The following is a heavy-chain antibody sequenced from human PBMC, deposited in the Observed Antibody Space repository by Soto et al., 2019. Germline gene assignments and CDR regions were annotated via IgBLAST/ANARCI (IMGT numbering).Heavy chain of an antibody. CDR2: INPNSGGT. Sequence: QVQLVQSGAEVKKPGSSVKVSCKASGGTFSSYAISWVRQAPGQGLEWMGWINPNSGGTNYAQKFQGWVTMTRDTSISTAYMELSRLRSDDTAVYYCASGGSSSGGDYYYYGMDVWGQGTTVTVSS. CDR1: GGTFSSYA. CDR3: ASGGSSSGGDYYYYGMDV. J-gene: IGHJ6*02. D-gene: IGHD6-6*01. V-gene: IGHV1-2*04.